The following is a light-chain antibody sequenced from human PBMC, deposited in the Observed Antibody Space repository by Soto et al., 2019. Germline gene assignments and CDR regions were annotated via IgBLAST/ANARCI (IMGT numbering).Light chain of an antibody. CDR1: QSVNNN. Sequence: EIVMTQSPATLSVSPGERATLSCRSGQSVNNNLAWYQQKPGQAPRLLIYGASTRATGIAARVNGSGSGDEFTLTISSLQSEDFAVYYCQKYNKGPRTFGQGTKVEIK. CDR3: QKYNKGPRT. V-gene: IGKV3-15*01. CDR2: GAS. J-gene: IGKJ1*01.